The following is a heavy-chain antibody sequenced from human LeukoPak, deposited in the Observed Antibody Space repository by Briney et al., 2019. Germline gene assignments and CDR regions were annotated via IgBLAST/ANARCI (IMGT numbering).Heavy chain of an antibody. CDR1: GFTVSSNS. J-gene: IGHJ3*02. Sequence: GGSLRLSCTVSGFTVSSNSMSWVRQAPGKGLEWVSFIYSDNTHYSDSVKGRFTISRDNSKNTLYLQMNSLRAEDTAVYYCAKDRRVAVAIDAFDIWGQGTMVTVSS. CDR3: AKDRRVAVAIDAFDI. V-gene: IGHV3-53*01. CDR2: IYSDNT. D-gene: IGHD6-19*01.